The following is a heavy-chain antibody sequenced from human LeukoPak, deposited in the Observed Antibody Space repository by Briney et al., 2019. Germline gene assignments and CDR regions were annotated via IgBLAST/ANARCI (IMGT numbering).Heavy chain of an antibody. CDR3: ARGEYSSGWYWGRFDY. CDR2: IYTSGST. D-gene: IGHD6-19*01. J-gene: IGHJ4*02. Sequence: SETLSLTCTVSGDSISSYYWSWIRQPAGKGLEWIGRIYTSGSTNYNPSLKSRVTMSVDMSKNQFSLKLSSVTAAGTAVYYCARGEYSSGWYWGRFDYWGQGTLVTVSS. CDR1: GDSISSYY. V-gene: IGHV4-4*07.